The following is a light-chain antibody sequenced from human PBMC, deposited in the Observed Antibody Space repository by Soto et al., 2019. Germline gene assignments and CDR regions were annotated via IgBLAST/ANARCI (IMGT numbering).Light chain of an antibody. V-gene: IGKV3D-15*01. Sequence: IVMTQSPATLSVSPVERASLFFMTSQNVMSNLAWYQPKPGQAPRLLISGAINRAAGIPARFSGSGSGTDFPLTITKLEPEDCAVYFCQHYNGLPTTCGQGTRREIK. J-gene: IGKJ5*01. CDR3: QHYNGLPTT. CDR2: GAI. CDR1: QNVMSN.